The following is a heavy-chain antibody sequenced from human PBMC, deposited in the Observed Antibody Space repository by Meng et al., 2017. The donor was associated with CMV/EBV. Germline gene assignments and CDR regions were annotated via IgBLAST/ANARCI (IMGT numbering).Heavy chain of an antibody. D-gene: IGHD2-2*01. CDR3: AKGDGLDQLQGPLVDY. CDR1: RFTVSSYY. V-gene: IGHV3-66*02. J-gene: IGHJ4*02. Sequence: GGSLRLSCAASRFTVSSYYMSWVRQAPGKGLEWVSVIYSGGSTYYADSVKGRFTISRGNSKNTLYLQMNSLRAEDTAVYYCAKGDGLDQLQGPLVDYWGQGTLVTVSS. CDR2: IYSGGST.